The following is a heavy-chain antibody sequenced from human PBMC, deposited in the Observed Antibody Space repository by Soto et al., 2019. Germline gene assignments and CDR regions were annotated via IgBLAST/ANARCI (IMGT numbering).Heavy chain of an antibody. D-gene: IGHD6-19*01. Sequence: EVQLVESGGGLVKPGGSLRLSCAASGFTFSNYTMEWVRQAPGKGLDWLSSISRSSTNIFYADSVKGRFTVSRDNANNVLYLQINRLSAEDTAIYYCARDLKVAASNSYFYYGMDVWGQGITVTVSS. CDR2: ISRSSTNI. CDR3: ARDLKVAASNSYFYYGMDV. J-gene: IGHJ6*02. CDR1: GFTFSNYT. V-gene: IGHV3-21*01.